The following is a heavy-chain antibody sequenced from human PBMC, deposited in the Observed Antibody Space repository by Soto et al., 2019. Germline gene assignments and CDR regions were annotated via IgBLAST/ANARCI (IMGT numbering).Heavy chain of an antibody. V-gene: IGHV1-2*04. CDR2: INPNSGGT. D-gene: IGHD5-18*01. CDR1: GYTFTGYY. CDR3: ARDYSDVDTAPSYYGMDV. Sequence: ASVKVSCKASGYTFTGYYIHWVRQAPGQGLEWMGWINPNSGGTNYAQKFQGWVTMTRDTSISTAYMELSRLRSDDTAVYYCARDYSDVDTAPSYYGMDVWGQGTTVTVSS. J-gene: IGHJ6*02.